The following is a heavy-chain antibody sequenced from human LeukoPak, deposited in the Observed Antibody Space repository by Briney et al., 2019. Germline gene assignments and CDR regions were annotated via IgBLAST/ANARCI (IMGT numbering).Heavy chain of an antibody. V-gene: IGHV3-23*01. Sequence: GGSLRLSCAASGFTFSSYAMSWVRQAPGKGLEWISAISGSGGSTYYADSVKGRFTISRDNSKNTLYLQMNSLRAEDAAVYYCAKVYSGYGGTPYYFDYWGQGTLVTVSS. D-gene: IGHD5-12*01. J-gene: IGHJ4*02. CDR2: ISGSGGST. CDR3: AKVYSGYGGTPYYFDY. CDR1: GFTFSSYA.